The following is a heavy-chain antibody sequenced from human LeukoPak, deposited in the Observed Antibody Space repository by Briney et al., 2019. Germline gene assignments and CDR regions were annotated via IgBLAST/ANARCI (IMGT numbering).Heavy chain of an antibody. CDR2: IYTSGST. CDR1: GGSIGSGSYY. Sequence: SQTLSLTCTVSGGSIGSGSYYWSWIRQPAGKGLEWIARIYTSGSTNYNPSLKSRVTISVDTPKNQFSLKLSSVTAADTAVYYCARQFDYWGQGTLVTVSS. CDR3: ARQFDY. J-gene: IGHJ4*02. V-gene: IGHV4-61*02.